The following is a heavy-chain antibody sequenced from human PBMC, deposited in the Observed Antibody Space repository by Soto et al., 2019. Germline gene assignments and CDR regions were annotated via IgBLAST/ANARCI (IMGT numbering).Heavy chain of an antibody. J-gene: IGHJ4*02. CDR3: AKVKRGYSYGYFDY. CDR1: GFTFSSYA. CDR2: ISGSGGST. V-gene: IGHV3-23*01. Sequence: GGSLRLSCADSGFTFSSYAMSWVRQALWKGLEWVSAISGSGGSTYYADSVKGRFTISRDNSKNTLYLQMNSLRAEDTAVYYCAKVKRGYSYGYFDYWGQGTLVTVSS. D-gene: IGHD5-18*01.